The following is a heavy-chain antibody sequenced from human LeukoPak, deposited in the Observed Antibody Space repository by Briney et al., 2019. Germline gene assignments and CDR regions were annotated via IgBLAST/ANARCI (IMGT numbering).Heavy chain of an antibody. CDR1: GYSISTGYY. V-gene: IGHV4-38-2*02. D-gene: IGHD6-13*01. J-gene: IGHJ4*02. Sequence: PSETLSLTCTVSGYSISTGYYWGWIRQPPGKGLEWIGSIYHSESPNYNPSLKSRVTISVDKPKNQFSLKMSSVTAADTAVYYCARENRRIGVAGGFDSWGQGTLVTVSS. CDR2: IYHSESP. CDR3: ARENRRIGVAGGFDS.